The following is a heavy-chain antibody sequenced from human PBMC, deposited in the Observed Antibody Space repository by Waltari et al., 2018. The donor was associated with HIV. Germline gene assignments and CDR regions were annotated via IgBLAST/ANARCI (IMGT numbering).Heavy chain of an antibody. J-gene: IGHJ3*02. V-gene: IGHV4-39*01. CDR2: IYYSGST. CDR1: GGSISSSSYY. CDR3: ARRYTMIVVAWDAFDI. D-gene: IGHD3-22*01. Sequence: QLQLQESGPGLVTPSETLSLTCTVSGGSISSSSYYWGGVRQPTGKGLEWIGSIYYSGSTYYNPSLKSRVTISVDTSKNQFSLKLSSVTAADTAVYYCARRYTMIVVAWDAFDIWGQGTMVTVSS.